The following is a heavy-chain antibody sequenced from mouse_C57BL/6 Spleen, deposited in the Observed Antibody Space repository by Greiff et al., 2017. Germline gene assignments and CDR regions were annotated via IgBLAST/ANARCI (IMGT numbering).Heavy chain of an antibody. V-gene: IGHV5-4*01. J-gene: IGHJ2*01. Sequence: EVQLVESGGGLVKPGGSLKLSCAASGFTFSSYAMSWVRQTPEKRLEWVATISDGGSYTYYPDNVKGRFTISRDNAKNNLYLQLSHLKSEDTAMYYCARDPCDNSYCLDYWGQGTTLTVSS. CDR3: ARDPCDNSYCLDY. CDR1: GFTFSSYA. D-gene: IGHD1-3*01. CDR2: ISDGGSYT.